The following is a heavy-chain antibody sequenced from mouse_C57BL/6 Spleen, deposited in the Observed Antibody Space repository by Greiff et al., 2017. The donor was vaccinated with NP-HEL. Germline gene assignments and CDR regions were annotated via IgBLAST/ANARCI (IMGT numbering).Heavy chain of an antibody. CDR3: ARKNYGSWYFDV. CDR1: GYTFTDYN. V-gene: IGHV1-18*01. Sequence: EVQRVESGPELVKPGASVKIPCKASGYTFTDYNMDWVKQSHGKSLEWIGDINPNNGGTIYNQKFKGKATLTVDKSSSTAYMELRSLTSEDTAVYYCARKNYGSWYFDVWGTGTTVTVSS. CDR2: INPNNGGT. D-gene: IGHD1-1*01. J-gene: IGHJ1*03.